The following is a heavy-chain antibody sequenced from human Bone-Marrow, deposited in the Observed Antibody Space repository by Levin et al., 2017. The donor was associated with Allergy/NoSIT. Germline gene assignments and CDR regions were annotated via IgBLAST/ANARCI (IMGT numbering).Heavy chain of an antibody. Sequence: GESLKISCKASGYTFSDYYMHWVRQAPGQGLEWMGRIKATSGGTDYVQKFQGRVTMTRDTSISTAYMELRRLTSDDTAVYYCARIGGDVWSGHYDAFDIWGQGTMVSVSS. CDR1: GYTFSDYY. D-gene: IGHD3-3*01. J-gene: IGHJ3*02. CDR2: IKATSGGT. V-gene: IGHV1-2*06. CDR3: ARIGGDVWSGHYDAFDI.